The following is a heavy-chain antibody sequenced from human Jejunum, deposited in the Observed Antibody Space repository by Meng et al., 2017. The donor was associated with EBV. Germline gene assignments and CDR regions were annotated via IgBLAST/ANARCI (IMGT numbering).Heavy chain of an antibody. CDR2: IYYSGST. V-gene: IGHV4-61*01. Sequence: QLQLPVPGPGLVMPSETLSLTCTVSGGSVNSGNVYWSWIRQPPGKGLEWIGYIYYSGSTNYIPSLKSRVTISLDTSKNQFSLKLSSVTAADTAVYYCAGLRYSGYDRAFDYWGQGALVTVSS. D-gene: IGHD5-12*01. CDR1: GGSVNSGNVY. J-gene: IGHJ4*02. CDR3: AGLRYSGYDRAFDY.